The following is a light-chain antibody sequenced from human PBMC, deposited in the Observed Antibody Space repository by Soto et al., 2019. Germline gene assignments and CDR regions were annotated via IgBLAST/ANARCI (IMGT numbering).Light chain of an antibody. J-gene: IGKJ5*01. CDR3: QQYYTTPIT. V-gene: IGKV4-1*01. CDR1: QSVLYSSNNKNY. Sequence: DIVMTQSPDSLAVYLGERATINCKSSQSVLYSSNNKNYLAWYQQKPGQPPKLVIYWASTRESGVPDRFSGSGSGTDFTLTVSSLQAEDVAVYYCQQYYTTPITFGQGTRLEIK. CDR2: WAS.